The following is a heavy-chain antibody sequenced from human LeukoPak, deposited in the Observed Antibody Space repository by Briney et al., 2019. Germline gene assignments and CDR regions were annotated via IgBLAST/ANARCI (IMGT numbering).Heavy chain of an antibody. V-gene: IGHV4-59*08. J-gene: IGHJ4*02. CDR1: GGSTSSYY. Sequence: SETLSLTCTVSGGSTSSYYWRWVRQPPGKGLEWIGYIFYSGITNYNPSLSLKSRVTISVDTSKDQFSLKLSSVTAADTAVYYCASLINVLRYFDWLLFDYWGQGTLVTVSS. CDR3: ASLINVLRYFDWLLFDY. CDR2: IFYSGIT. D-gene: IGHD3-9*01.